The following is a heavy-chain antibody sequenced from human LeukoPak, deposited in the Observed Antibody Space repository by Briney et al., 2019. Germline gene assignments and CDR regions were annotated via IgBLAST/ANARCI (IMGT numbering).Heavy chain of an antibody. CDR1: GGSVSSSSSY. V-gene: IGHV4-39*07. CDR3: ARGIGGYDFRDHYYFDY. Sequence: SETLSLTCTVSGGSVSSSSSYWGWIRQPPGKGLEWIGSIYYSGSTYYNPSLKSRVTISVDTSKNQFSLKLSSVTAADTAVYYCARGIGGYDFRDHYYFDYWGQGTLVTVSS. D-gene: IGHD5-12*01. CDR2: IYYSGST. J-gene: IGHJ4*02.